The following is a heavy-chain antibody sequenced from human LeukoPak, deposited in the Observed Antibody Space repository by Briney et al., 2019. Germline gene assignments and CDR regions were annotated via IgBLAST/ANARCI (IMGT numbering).Heavy chain of an antibody. D-gene: IGHD3-22*01. CDR2: IIPIFGTA. CDR1: GGTFSSYA. CDR3: ARDLHTYYYDSSGFARAFDI. J-gene: IGHJ3*02. Sequence: SVKVSCKASGGTFSSYAISWVRQAPGQGLEWMGGIIPIFGTANYAQKFQGRVTITADESTSTAYMELSSLRSEDTAVYYCARDLHTYYYDSSGFARAFDIWGQGTMVTVSS. V-gene: IGHV1-69*13.